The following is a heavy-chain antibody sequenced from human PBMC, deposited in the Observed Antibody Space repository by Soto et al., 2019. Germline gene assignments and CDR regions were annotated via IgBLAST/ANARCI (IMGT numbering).Heavy chain of an antibody. CDR3: ARVDCSGGSCYSGDAFDI. D-gene: IGHD2-15*01. CDR1: GFTVSSNY. V-gene: IGHV3-66*01. CDR2: IYSGGST. Sequence: GGSLRLSCAASGFTVSSNYMSWVRQAPGKGLEWVSVIYSGGSTYYADSVKGRFTISRDNSKNTLYLQMNSLRAEDTAVYYCARVDCSGGSCYSGDAFDIWGQGTMVTVSS. J-gene: IGHJ3*02.